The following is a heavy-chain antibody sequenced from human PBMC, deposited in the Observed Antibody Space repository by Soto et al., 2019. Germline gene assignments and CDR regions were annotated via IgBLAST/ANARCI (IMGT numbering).Heavy chain of an antibody. Sequence: GGSLRLSCAASGFTFSSYALSWVRQAPGKGLEWVSAISGSGGSTYYADSVKGRFTISRDNSKNTLYLQMNSLRAEDTAVYYCAKGDRLVNYYYGMDVWGQGTTVTLAS. D-gene: IGHD6-19*01. J-gene: IGHJ6*02. CDR1: GFTFSSYA. V-gene: IGHV3-23*01. CDR2: ISGSGGST. CDR3: AKGDRLVNYYYGMDV.